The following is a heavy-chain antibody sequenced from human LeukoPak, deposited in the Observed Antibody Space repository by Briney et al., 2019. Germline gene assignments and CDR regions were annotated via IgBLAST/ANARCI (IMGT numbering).Heavy chain of an antibody. CDR2: VRYDGDNK. CDR1: GFTFSSYG. CDR3: ARDPFSGSYETFDY. J-gene: IGHJ4*02. Sequence: GGSLRLSCAASGFTFSSYGIHWVRQAPGKGLEWVAFVRYDGDNKYYVDSVKGRFTISRDNSKNALYLQMNSLRAEDTAVYYCARDPFSGSYETFDYWGQGTLVTVSS. D-gene: IGHD1-26*01. V-gene: IGHV3-30*02.